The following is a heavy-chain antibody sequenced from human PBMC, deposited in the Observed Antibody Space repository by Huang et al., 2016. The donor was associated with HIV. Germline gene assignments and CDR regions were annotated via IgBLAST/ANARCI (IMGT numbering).Heavy chain of an antibody. J-gene: IGHJ4*02. CDR1: GYSFTTDA. CDR2: INPGNGNT. D-gene: IGHD2-21*01. CDR3: AREFVIFGAPLWPAY. Sequence: QVQLVQSGAEVKKPGASVKVSCKGSGYSFTTDALHWVRQAPGHRLEWMGWINPGNGNTNYSQKFQGRVTSTRDTSASTVYMEVSSLTFEDTAVYYCAREFVIFGAPLWPAYWGQGTLISVSS. V-gene: IGHV1-3*01.